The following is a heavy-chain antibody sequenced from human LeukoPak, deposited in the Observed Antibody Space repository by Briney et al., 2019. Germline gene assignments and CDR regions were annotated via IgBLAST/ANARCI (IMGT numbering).Heavy chain of an antibody. CDR1: GGSISSGGYS. Sequence: SETLSLTCAVSGGSISSGGYSWSWLRQPQGKGLEWIGYIYHSGSTYYNPSLKSRVTISVDRSKNQFSLKLSSVTAADTAVYYCARVYSSGYYYDSWGQGTLVTVSS. D-gene: IGHD3-22*01. V-gene: IGHV4-30-2*01. J-gene: IGHJ4*02. CDR2: IYHSGST. CDR3: ARVYSSGYYYDS.